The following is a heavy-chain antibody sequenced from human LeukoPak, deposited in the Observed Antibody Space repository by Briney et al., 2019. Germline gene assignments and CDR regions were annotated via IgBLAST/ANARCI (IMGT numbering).Heavy chain of an antibody. CDR2: INHSGST. J-gene: IGHJ4*02. Sequence: SETLSLTCAVSGGSFIGYHWNWIRQPPGKGLEWIGEINHSGSTNYNPSPKSRVTISVDTSKSQFSLKLKSVTAADTAVYYCARDPTTVVTVPYYFDDWGQGTLVTVSS. CDR3: ARDPTTVVTVPYYFDD. D-gene: IGHD4-23*01. V-gene: IGHV4-34*01. CDR1: GGSFIGYH.